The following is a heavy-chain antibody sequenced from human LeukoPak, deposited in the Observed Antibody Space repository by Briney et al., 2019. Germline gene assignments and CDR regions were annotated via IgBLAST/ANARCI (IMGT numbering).Heavy chain of an antibody. D-gene: IGHD1-7*01. CDR1: GGSISSYY. CDR3: ARQDNWNYGNGDFDY. Sequence: PSETLSLTCTVSGGSISSYYWSWIRQPPGKGLEWIGYIYYTGSTNYNPSLKSRVTISVDTSKNQFSLKLSSVTAADTAVYYCARQDNWNYGNGDFDYWGQGTLVTVSS. J-gene: IGHJ4*02. CDR2: IYYTGST. V-gene: IGHV4-59*08.